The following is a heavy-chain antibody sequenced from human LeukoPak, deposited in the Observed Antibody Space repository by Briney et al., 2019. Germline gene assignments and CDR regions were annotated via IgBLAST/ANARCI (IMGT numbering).Heavy chain of an antibody. Sequence: GGSLRLSCAASGFTLSSYWMSWVRQAPGKGLEWVANIKQDGSEKYYVDSVKGRFTISRDNAKNSLYLQMSSLRADDTAVYYCARDRLLYYYDSGPTGHFQHWGQGTLVTV. J-gene: IGHJ1*01. D-gene: IGHD3-22*01. CDR1: GFTLSSYW. CDR2: IKQDGSEK. V-gene: IGHV3-7*01. CDR3: ARDRLLYYYDSGPTGHFQH.